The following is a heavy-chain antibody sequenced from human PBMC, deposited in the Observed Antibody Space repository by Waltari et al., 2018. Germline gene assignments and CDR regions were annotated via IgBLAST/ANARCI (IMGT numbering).Heavy chain of an antibody. CDR2: ISFDGNT. CDR3: ARHLIVGAGWFDP. D-gene: IGHD2-21*01. CDR1: GVSVSTSPYY. J-gene: IGHJ5*02. V-gene: IGHV4-39*07. Sequence: QLQLQESGPGLVKPSETLSLSCTVSGVSVSTSPYYWGWIRQPPGKGLEWIGSISFDGNTYYNPSLKSRLTLSIDTSKNQFSLNLSSVTAADTAVYFCARHLIVGAGWFDPWGQGTLVTVSS.